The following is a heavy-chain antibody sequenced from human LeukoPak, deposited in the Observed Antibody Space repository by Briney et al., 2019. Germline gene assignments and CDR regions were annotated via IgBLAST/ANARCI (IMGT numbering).Heavy chain of an antibody. V-gene: IGHV4-39*07. D-gene: IGHD2-15*01. J-gene: IGHJ5*02. CDR1: GVSISSSSYY. CDR3: ARDLGVIVVVVAAAFDP. Sequence: SETLSLTCTVSGVSISSSSYYWGWIRQPPGKGLEWIGSIYYSGSTYYNPSLKSRVTISVDTSKNQFSLKLSSVTAADTAVYYCARDLGVIVVVVAAAFDPWGQGTLVTVSS. CDR2: IYYSGST.